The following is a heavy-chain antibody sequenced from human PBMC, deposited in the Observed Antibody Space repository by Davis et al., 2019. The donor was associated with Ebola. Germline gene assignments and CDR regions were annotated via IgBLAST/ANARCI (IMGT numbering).Heavy chain of an antibody. CDR3: ARGRPSPGDYVSWFDP. J-gene: IGHJ5*02. Sequence: LETLSLTCTVSGGSVGSGTYYWNWIRQPPGKGPEWIACIYYSGSTNYNPSLKSRVTMSVDTSKNQFSLKLSSVTAADTAVYYCARGRPSPGDYVSWFDPWGQGTLVTVSS. CDR1: GGSVGSGTYY. V-gene: IGHV4-61*01. D-gene: IGHD4-17*01. CDR2: IYYSGST.